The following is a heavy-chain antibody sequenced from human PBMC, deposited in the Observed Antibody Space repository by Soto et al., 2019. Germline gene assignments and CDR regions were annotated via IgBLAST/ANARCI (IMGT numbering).Heavy chain of an antibody. V-gene: IGHV3-53*01. D-gene: IGHD3-10*01. CDR2: IYNGGTT. CDR3: VRPLPSGQTHARDV. Sequence: GGSLRLSCVASGLPVAGSYMAWVRQAPGKGLEWASVIYNGGTTYYSQSVEGRFTISRDTSKNTLYLQMDRLRDEDTAVYYCVRPLPSGQTHARDVWGQGTTVTVSS. CDR1: GLPVAGSY. J-gene: IGHJ6*02.